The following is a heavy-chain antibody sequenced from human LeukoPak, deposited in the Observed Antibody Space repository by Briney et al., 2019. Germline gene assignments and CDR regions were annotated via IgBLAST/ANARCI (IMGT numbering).Heavy chain of an antibody. CDR3: ARGDCSSTSCYGFDP. V-gene: IGHV1-2*02. Sequence: ASVKVSCKASGYTFTGYYMHWMRQAPGQGLEWMGWINPNSGGTNYAQKFQGRVTMTRDTSISTAYMELSRLRSDDTAVYYCARGDCSSTSCYGFDPWGQGTLVTVSS. D-gene: IGHD2-2*01. J-gene: IGHJ5*02. CDR2: INPNSGGT. CDR1: GYTFTGYY.